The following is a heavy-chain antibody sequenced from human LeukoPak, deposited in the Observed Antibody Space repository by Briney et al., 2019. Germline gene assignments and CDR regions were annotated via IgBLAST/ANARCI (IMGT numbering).Heavy chain of an antibody. D-gene: IGHD3-22*01. V-gene: IGHV1-2*02. Sequence: ASVKVSCKASGYTFTGYYMHWVRQAPGQGLEWMGWINPNSGGTSYAQRFQGRVTMTWDTSISTAYMELSSLRSDDTAVYYCARGSYYYDSTTYHNYFDYGGQGTLVTVSS. CDR3: ARGSYYYDSTTYHNYFDY. CDR2: INPNSGGT. CDR1: GYTFTGYY. J-gene: IGHJ4*02.